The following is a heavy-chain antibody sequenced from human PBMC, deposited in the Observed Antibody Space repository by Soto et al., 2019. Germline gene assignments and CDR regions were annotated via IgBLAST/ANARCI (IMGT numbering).Heavy chain of an antibody. Sequence: QVQLQQWGAGLLKPSETLSLTCDVYCGSFSGYYWSWIRQPPGKGLEWIGEINHSGSTNYNPSLKIRVTISVDTSKILFSLKLSSVTAADTAVYYCASTYYDILTAYRNWFDPWGQGTLVTVSS. CDR1: CGSFSGYY. CDR2: INHSGST. J-gene: IGHJ5*02. V-gene: IGHV4-34*01. CDR3: ASTYYDILTAYRNWFDP. D-gene: IGHD3-9*01.